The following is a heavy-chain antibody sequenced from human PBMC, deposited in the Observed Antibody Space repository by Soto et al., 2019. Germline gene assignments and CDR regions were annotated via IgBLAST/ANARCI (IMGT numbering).Heavy chain of an antibody. J-gene: IGHJ4*02. CDR2: IYWDDDK. V-gene: IGHV2-5*02. CDR3: VRASGGGNSAYFDY. Sequence: QITLKESGPTLVKPTQTLTLTCTFSGFSLSSSDVGVGWIRQPPGKALEWLALIYWDDDKRYSPSLKSRLTITKDTSRNQVVLTVTNLDPVDTVTYYCVRASGGGNSAYFDYWGQGTLVTVSS. D-gene: IGHD2-21*02. CDR1: GFSLSSSDVG.